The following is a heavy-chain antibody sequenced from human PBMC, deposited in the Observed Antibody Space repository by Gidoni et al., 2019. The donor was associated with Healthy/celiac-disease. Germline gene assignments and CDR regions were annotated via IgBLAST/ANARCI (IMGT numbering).Heavy chain of an antibody. CDR3: ARLSGSYQYYFDY. D-gene: IGHD1-26*01. J-gene: IGHJ4*02. CDR2: ISTTSSTI. V-gene: IGHV3-48*02. CDR1: GFTFSDYS. Sequence: EVQLVESGGGLVHPGVSLRLSCAASGFTFSDYSLNWVRQAPGKGLEWLSYISTTSSTIYYADSVKGRFTISRDNAKNSLYLQVNSLRDEDTAVYYCARLSGSYQYYFDYWGQGTLVTVSS.